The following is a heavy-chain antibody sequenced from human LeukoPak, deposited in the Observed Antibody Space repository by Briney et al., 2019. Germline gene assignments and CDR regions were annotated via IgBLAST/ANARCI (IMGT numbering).Heavy chain of an antibody. Sequence: PGGSLRLSCAASGFTFSSYSMNWIRQAPGKGLEWFSYISSGSSTIYYADSVKGRFTISRDNAKNSLYLQMNSLRDEDTAVYYCVRVGAAHFGGFDYWGQGTLVTVSS. D-gene: IGHD6-6*01. CDR1: GFTFSSYS. CDR3: VRVGAAHFGGFDY. CDR2: ISSGSSTI. V-gene: IGHV3-48*02. J-gene: IGHJ4*02.